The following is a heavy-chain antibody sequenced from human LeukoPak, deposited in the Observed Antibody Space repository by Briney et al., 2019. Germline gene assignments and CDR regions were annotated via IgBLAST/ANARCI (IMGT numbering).Heavy chain of an antibody. CDR3: AREKYYYDSSGHYYYYYYGMDV. V-gene: IGHV1-69*04. CDR2: IIPILGIA. D-gene: IGHD3-22*01. Sequence: GSSVKVSCKASGGTFSSYAISWVRQAPGQGLEWMGRIIPILGIANYAQKFQGRVTITADKSTSTAYMELSSLRSEDTAVYYCAREKYYYDSSGHYYYYYYGMDVWGQGTTVTVSS. J-gene: IGHJ6*02. CDR1: GGTFSSYA.